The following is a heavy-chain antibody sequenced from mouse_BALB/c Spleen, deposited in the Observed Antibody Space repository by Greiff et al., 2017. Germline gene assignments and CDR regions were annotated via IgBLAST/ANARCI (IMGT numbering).Heavy chain of an antibody. Sequence: EVNLVESGGGLVQPGGSLKLSCAASGFTFSSYTMSWVRQTPEKRLEWVAYISNGGGSTYYPDTVKGRFTISRDNAKNTLYLQMSSLKSEDTAMYYCARRYYYGSRDAMDYWGQGTSVTVSS. CDR1: GFTFSSYT. J-gene: IGHJ4*01. CDR2: ISNGGGST. D-gene: IGHD1-1*01. CDR3: ARRYYYGSRDAMDY. V-gene: IGHV5-12-2*01.